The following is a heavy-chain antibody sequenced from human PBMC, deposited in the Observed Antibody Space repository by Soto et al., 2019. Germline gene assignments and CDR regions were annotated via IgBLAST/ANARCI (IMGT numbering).Heavy chain of an antibody. D-gene: IGHD1-1*01. CDR2: FYRGGST. V-gene: IGHV3-53*02. CDR3: ARDIGWNDLLNTYYYGMDV. CDR1: GFSVSDSS. J-gene: IGHJ6*02. Sequence: EVQLVETGGGLIQPGGSLRLSCEVSGFSVSDSSMSWVRQAPGKGLEWVSVFYRGGSTDYADSVKGRGTVSRDTFKNTVILQMDSLTVEDTAVYFCARDIGWNDLLNTYYYGMDVWGQGTTVTVS.